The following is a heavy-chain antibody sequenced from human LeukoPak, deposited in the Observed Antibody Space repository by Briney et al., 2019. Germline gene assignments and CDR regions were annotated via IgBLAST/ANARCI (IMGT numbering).Heavy chain of an antibody. D-gene: IGHD5-24*01. Sequence: SETLSHTCTVSGGSISSYYWSWIRQPPGKGLEWIGYIYYSGSTNYNPSLKSRVTISVDTSKNQFSLKLSSVTAADTAVYYCARGVEMATNGELDYWGQGTLVTVSS. CDR2: IYYSGST. CDR3: ARGVEMATNGELDY. J-gene: IGHJ4*02. CDR1: GGSISSYY. V-gene: IGHV4-59*01.